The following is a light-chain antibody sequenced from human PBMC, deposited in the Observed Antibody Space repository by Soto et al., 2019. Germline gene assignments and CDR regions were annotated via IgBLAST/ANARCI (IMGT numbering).Light chain of an antibody. CDR1: QSIIFY. CDR3: QQSYTTPVHT. CDR2: AAS. V-gene: IGKV1-39*01. Sequence: DIQMTQSPSSLSASVGDRVTITCRASQSIIFYLNWYQQKPGQAPRLLLYAASNLQSGVPSRFSGSGSGTEFTLTISSLQPQDFATYFCQQSYTTPVHTFGQGTKLEIQ. J-gene: IGKJ2*01.